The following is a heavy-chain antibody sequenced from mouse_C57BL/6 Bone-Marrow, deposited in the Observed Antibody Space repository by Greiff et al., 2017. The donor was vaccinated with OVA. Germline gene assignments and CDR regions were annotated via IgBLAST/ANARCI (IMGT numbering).Heavy chain of an antibody. V-gene: IGHV1-55*01. CDR3: ARRGLHSFAY. CDR2: IYPGSGST. CDR1: GYTFTSYW. D-gene: IGHD3-3*01. J-gene: IGHJ3*01. Sequence: VHLVESGAELVKPGASVKMSCKASGYTFTSYWITWVKQRPGQGLEWIGDIYPGSGSTNYNEKFKSKATLTVDTSSSTAYMQLSSLTSEDSAVYYYARRGLHSFAYWGQGTLVTVSA.